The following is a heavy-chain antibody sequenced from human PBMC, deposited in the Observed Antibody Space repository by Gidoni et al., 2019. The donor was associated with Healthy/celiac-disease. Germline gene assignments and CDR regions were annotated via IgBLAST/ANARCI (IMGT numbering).Heavy chain of an antibody. Sequence: EVQLVESGGGLVQPGGSLRLSCSASGCTFSSYAMHWVRQAPGKGLEYVSAISSNGGSTYYADSVKGRFTISRDNSKNTLYLQMSSLRAEDTAVYYCVKGLWFGELLPLFDYWGQGTLVTVSS. V-gene: IGHV3-64D*06. CDR2: ISSNGGST. J-gene: IGHJ4*02. CDR3: VKGLWFGELLPLFDY. D-gene: IGHD3-10*01. CDR1: GCTFSSYA.